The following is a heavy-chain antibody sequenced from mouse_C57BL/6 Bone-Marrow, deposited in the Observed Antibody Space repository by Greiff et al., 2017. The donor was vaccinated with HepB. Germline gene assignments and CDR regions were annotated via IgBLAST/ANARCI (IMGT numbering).Heavy chain of an antibody. D-gene: IGHD1-1*01. CDR1: GYAFSSYW. CDR3: ARPIYYYGSSPSWFAY. J-gene: IGHJ3*01. V-gene: IGHV1-80*01. CDR2: IYPGDGDT. Sequence: QVQLKQSGAELVKPGASVKISCKASGYAFSSYWMNWVKQRPGKGLEWIGQIYPGDGDTNYNGKFKGKATLTADKSSSTAYMQLSSLTSEDSAVYFCARPIYYYGSSPSWFAYWGQGTLVTVSA.